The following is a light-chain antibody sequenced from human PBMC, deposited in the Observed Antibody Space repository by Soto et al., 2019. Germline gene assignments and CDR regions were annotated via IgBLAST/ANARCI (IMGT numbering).Light chain of an antibody. J-gene: IGLJ1*01. CDR3: SSYTSSNTTYV. CDR2: EVT. CDR1: ISDVGAYNF. Sequence: QSVLTQPSSLSGSPGRSITISCTGSISDVGAYNFVSWYQHHPGKAPKLILYEVTTRPSGVSSRFSGSKSGNTASLTISGLQADDEANYYCSSYTSSNTTYVFGTGTKVTVL. V-gene: IGLV2-14*01.